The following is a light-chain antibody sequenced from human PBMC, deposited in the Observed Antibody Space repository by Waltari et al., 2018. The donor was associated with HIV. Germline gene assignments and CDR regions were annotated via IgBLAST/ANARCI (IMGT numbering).Light chain of an antibody. J-gene: IGLJ1*01. CDR1: SSNIGSNY. CDR3: AAWDDSLSVYV. CDR2: RNN. Sequence: QSVLTQPPSASGTPGQRVTISCSGSSSNIGSNYVYWYQQLPGTAPKLLIYRNNQRPSGVPARFSGSTSGTSASLAISGLRSEDEADYFCAAWDDSLSVYVFGTGTKVTVL. V-gene: IGLV1-47*01.